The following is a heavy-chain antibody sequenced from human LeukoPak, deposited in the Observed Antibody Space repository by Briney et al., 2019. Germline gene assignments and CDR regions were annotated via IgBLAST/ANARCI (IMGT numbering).Heavy chain of an antibody. D-gene: IGHD3-22*01. J-gene: IGHJ6*03. CDR1: GYTFTGYF. CDR2: INPNSGAT. CDR3: ARETESSIYYDGSGYPYMDV. Sequence: ASVKVSCKASGYTFTGYFMHWVRQAPGQGLEWMGWINPNSGATNYAQKFQGRVTMTRDTSISTAYMELSRLRSDDTAVYYCARETESSIYYDGSGYPYMDVWGKGTTVTVSS. V-gene: IGHV1-2*02.